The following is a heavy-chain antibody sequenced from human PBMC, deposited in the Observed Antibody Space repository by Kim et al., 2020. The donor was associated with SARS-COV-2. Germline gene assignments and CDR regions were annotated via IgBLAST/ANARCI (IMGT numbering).Heavy chain of an antibody. Sequence: QKFQGRVTITRDTSASTAYMELSSLRSEDTAVYYCARDSYDSSGYYFDYWGQGTLVTVSS. CDR3: ARDSYDSSGYYFDY. D-gene: IGHD3-22*01. V-gene: IGHV1-3*01. J-gene: IGHJ4*02.